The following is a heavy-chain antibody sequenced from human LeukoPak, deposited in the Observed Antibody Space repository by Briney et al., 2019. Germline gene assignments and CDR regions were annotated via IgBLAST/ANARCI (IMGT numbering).Heavy chain of an antibody. CDR1: AYTFTSYG. CDR2: ICAYNGNT. J-gene: IGHJ5*02. V-gene: IGHV1-18*01. D-gene: IGHD3-10*01. Sequence: AAVTVSRKSSAYTFTSYGISRVRQPPGQGLECVGWICAYNGNTNYAQKLQGRVTMTTDTSTSTAYMELRSLRSDDTAVYYCARGGGGSWFDPWGQGTLVTVSS. CDR3: ARGGGGSWFDP.